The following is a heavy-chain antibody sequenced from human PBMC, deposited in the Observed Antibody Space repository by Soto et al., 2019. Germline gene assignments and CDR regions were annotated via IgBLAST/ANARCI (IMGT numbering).Heavy chain of an antibody. Sequence: GGSLRLSCAASGFTFSSYGMHWVRQAPGKGLEWVAVVWYDGTNKYYADSVKGRFTISRDNSKNSLYLQMNSLKTEDTAVYYCARDLGLGYCSSTSCYAENDAFDIWGQGTMVTVSS. CDR2: VWYDGTNK. J-gene: IGHJ3*02. D-gene: IGHD2-2*01. V-gene: IGHV3-33*01. CDR3: ARDLGLGYCSSTSCYAENDAFDI. CDR1: GFTFSSYG.